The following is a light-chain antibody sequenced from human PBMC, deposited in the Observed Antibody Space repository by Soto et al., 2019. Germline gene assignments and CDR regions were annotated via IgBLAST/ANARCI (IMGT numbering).Light chain of an antibody. CDR1: QSLVFSDGKTH. Sequence: VAMTQSPLSLPVTLGQSAPISCRSSQSLVFSDGKTHLNWFHHRPGESPRRLINYVSNRDSGVPGRLSGGGSCTYITLNITRVEADDVEVYYCKQRALGPRTFGQGTKVDIK. J-gene: IGKJ1*01. CDR3: KQRALGPRT. V-gene: IGKV2-30*01. CDR2: YVS.